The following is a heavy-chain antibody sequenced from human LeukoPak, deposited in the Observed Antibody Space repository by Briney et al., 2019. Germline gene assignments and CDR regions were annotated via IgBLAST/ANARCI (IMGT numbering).Heavy chain of an antibody. J-gene: IGHJ4*02. V-gene: IGHV1-24*01. CDR2: FDVIDAKT. D-gene: IGHD5-18*01. Sequence: ASVKVSCTVSGSSLTELSLYWVRQSPGKGLEWMGGFDVIDAKTFYARKFQGRVTMTEDSSTDIAYMELSSLRSDDTAFYYCAAGRPYSLLDYWGQGTLLTVSS. CDR3: AAGRPYSLLDY. CDR1: GSSLTELS.